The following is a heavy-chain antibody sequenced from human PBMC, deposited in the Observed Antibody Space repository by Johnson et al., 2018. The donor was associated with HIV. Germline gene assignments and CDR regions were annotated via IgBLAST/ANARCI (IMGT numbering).Heavy chain of an antibody. CDR2: IYSGGGT. V-gene: IGHV3-66*01. CDR1: GFTVSSNY. J-gene: IGHJ3*02. CDR3: ARGPIIMFRGFIGFDI. Sequence: VQLVESGGGLVQPGGSLRLSCAASGFTVSSNYMSWVRQAQGMGLQWVAGIYSGGGTQYADSVKGRFAISRDNSKNTLYLQMNSLRAEDTAMYYCARGPIIMFRGFIGFDIWGQGTMVTV. D-gene: IGHD3-10*01.